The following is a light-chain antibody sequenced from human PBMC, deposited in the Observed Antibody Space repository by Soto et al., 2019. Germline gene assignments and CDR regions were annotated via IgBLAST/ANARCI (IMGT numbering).Light chain of an antibody. CDR2: DAS. CDR3: QKYNGAPWT. CDR1: QGITNY. J-gene: IGKJ1*01. V-gene: IGKV1-27*01. Sequence: DIPMTPSPSSLSASVGDRVTITCRASQGITNYLAWYQQKPGKAPKLLIYDASTLQSGVPSRFTDSGSGTDFTLSINILQPEEFATYYCQKYNGAPWTFGQGTKVEIK.